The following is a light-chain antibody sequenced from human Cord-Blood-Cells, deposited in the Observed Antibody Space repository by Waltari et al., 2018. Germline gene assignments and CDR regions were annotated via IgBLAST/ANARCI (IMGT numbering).Light chain of an antibody. Sequence: EIVLTQSPGTLSLSTGERDTLSCRASQSVSSSYLAWYQQNPGQSPRLLSYGASSRATGIPDRFSGSGSGTDFTLTISRLEPEDFAVYYCQQYGSSPRTFGQGTKVEIK. CDR3: QQYGSSPRT. J-gene: IGKJ1*01. CDR2: GAS. V-gene: IGKV3-20*01. CDR1: QSVSSSY.